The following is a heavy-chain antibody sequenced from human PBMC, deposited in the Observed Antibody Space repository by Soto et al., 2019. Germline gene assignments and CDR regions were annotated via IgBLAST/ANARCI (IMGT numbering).Heavy chain of an antibody. CDR1: GFSLTETGMG. CDR3: AHRRSGYFDS. J-gene: IGHJ4*02. CDR2: IYWDDDK. Sequence: QITLKESGPTLVKPTQTLTLTCTFSGFSLTETGMGVGWIRQPPEKALEWLALIYWDDDKRYSPSLKRGLTISKDASKNQVVLTKTNVDAVDTATSSCAHRRSGYFDSWGQGTLVTVSS. V-gene: IGHV2-5*02.